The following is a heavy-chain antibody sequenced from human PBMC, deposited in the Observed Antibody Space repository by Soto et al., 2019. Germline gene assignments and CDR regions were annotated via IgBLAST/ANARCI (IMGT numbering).Heavy chain of an antibody. V-gene: IGHV4-34*01. J-gene: IGHJ4*02. CDR1: SGSFRGYY. CDR2: ISQSGNT. Sequence: QVQLHQWGAGLLKPSETLSPAGSISSGSFRGYYWSWIRQPPGKGLEWLGEISQSGNTNYSPSLKSRVSISIDTSKKHFSLNLASVSAADTAVYYCARAPKVSGSAQTRPDFWGQGTLVTVSS. D-gene: IGHD6-25*01. CDR3: ARAPKVSGSAQTRPDF.